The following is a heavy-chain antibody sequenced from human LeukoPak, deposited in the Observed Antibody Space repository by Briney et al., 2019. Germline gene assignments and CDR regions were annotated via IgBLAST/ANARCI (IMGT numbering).Heavy chain of an antibody. CDR2: INPNTGGT. CDR3: ARVQDYDFWSGYYPY. CDR1: GYTFTGYY. V-gene: IGHV1-2*02. J-gene: IGHJ4*02. D-gene: IGHD3-3*01. Sequence: ASVKVSCKASGYTFTGYYMHWVRQAPGQGLEWMGWINPNTGGTNYAQKFQGRVTMTRDTSINTAYMELSSLRSDDTAVYYCARVQDYDFWSGYYPYWGQGTLVTVSS.